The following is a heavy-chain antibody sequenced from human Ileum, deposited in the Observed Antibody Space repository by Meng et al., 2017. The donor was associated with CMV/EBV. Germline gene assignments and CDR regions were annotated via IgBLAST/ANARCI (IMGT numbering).Heavy chain of an antibody. Sequence: QVQLGQSGAEVKKPGASVKVSCKASGYTFTNYAIHWVRQAPGQSLEWMGWINAGNGNTKYSQKFQGRVTFSRDTSANTAYMELSSLRYEDTAVYFCARIPYGAHFDSWGQGTLVTCSS. CDR1: GYTFTNYA. J-gene: IGHJ4*02. V-gene: IGHV1-3*01. CDR3: ARIPYGAHFDS. D-gene: IGHD4/OR15-4a*01. CDR2: INAGNGNT.